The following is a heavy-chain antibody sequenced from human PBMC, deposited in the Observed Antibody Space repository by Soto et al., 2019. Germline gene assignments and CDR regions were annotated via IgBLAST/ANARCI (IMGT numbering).Heavy chain of an antibody. CDR3: ARVAMVRGVITPLSYYYGMDV. CDR2: IIPIFGTA. CDR1: GGTFSSYA. V-gene: IGHV1-69*06. D-gene: IGHD3-10*01. Sequence: SVKVSCKASGGTFSSYAISWVRQAPGQGLGWMGGIIPIFGTANYAQKFQGRVTITADKSTSTAYMELSSLRSEDTAVYYCARVAMVRGVITPLSYYYGMDVWGQGTTVTVSS. J-gene: IGHJ6*02.